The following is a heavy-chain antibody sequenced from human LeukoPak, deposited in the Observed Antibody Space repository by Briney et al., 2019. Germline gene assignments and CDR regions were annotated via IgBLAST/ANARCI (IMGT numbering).Heavy chain of an antibody. CDR2: ISGSGGST. J-gene: IGHJ4*02. D-gene: IGHD3-10*01. CDR3: AKDQRRYYGSGSYPPPDY. CDR1: GFTFSSYG. V-gene: IGHV3-23*01. Sequence: PGGSLRLSCAASGFTFSSYGMSWVRQAPGKGLEWVSAISGSGGSTYYADSVKGRFTISRDNSKNTLYLQMNSLRAEDTAVYYCAKDQRRYYGSGSYPPPDYWGQGTLVTVSS.